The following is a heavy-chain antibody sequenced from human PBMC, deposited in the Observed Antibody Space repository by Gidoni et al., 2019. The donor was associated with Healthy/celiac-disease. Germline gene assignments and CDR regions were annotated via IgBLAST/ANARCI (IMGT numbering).Heavy chain of an antibody. J-gene: IGHJ4*02. D-gene: IGHD3-10*01. Sequence: EVQLLESGGGLVQPGGSLRLSCAPSGFTFSSYAMSWVRQAPGKGLEWVSAISGSGGSTYYADSVKGRFTISRDNSKNTLYLQMNSLRAEDTAVYYCAKRITMVRGVIDYWGQGTLVTVSS. CDR1: GFTFSSYA. V-gene: IGHV3-23*01. CDR2: ISGSGGST. CDR3: AKRITMVRGVIDY.